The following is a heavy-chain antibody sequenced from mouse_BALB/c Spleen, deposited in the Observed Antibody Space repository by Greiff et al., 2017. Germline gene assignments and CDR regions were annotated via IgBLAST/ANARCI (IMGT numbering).Heavy chain of an antibody. Sequence: VKLQQPGAELVKPGASVKLSCKASGYTFTSYWMHWVKQRPGQGLEWIGEIDPSDSYTNYNQKFKGKATLTVDKSSSTAYMQLSSLTSEDSAVYYCARWDYDEGFAYWGQGTLVTVSA. V-gene: IGHV1-69*02. CDR1: GYTFTSYW. CDR3: ARWDYDEGFAY. CDR2: IDPSDSYT. J-gene: IGHJ3*01. D-gene: IGHD2-4*01.